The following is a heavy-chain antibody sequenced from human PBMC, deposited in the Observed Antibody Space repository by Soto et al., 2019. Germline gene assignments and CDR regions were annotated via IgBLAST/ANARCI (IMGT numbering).Heavy chain of an antibody. Sequence: SETLSLTCAVYGGSFSGYYWTWIRQPPGTGLEWIGEINHSGSTNYNPSLKSRVTISVDTSKNQFSLKLNSVTAADTAVYYCARPHGGSSGWDNWFDPWGQGTLVTVSS. J-gene: IGHJ5*02. CDR2: INHSGST. CDR3: ARPHGGSSGWDNWFDP. D-gene: IGHD6-25*01. V-gene: IGHV4-34*01. CDR1: GGSFSGYY.